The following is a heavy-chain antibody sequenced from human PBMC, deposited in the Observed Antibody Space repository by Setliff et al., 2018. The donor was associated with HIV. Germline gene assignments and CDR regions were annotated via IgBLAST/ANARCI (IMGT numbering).Heavy chain of an antibody. CDR3: AREGAYAYGHGNDAFDF. CDR1: GYSFTNFP. D-gene: IGHD3-10*01. CDR2: IIPIFGRT. J-gene: IGHJ3*01. V-gene: IGHV1-69*04. Sequence: ASVKVSCKTSGYSFTNFPIAWVRQAPGQGLEWMGKIIPIFGRTSYARSLQGRVSITADKSTTTAYMELTGLKSEDSAIYFCAREGAYAYGHGNDAFDFWGQGTTVTVSS.